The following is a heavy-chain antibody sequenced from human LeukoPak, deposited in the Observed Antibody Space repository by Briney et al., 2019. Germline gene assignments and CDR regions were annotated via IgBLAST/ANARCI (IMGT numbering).Heavy chain of an antibody. CDR1: GFTFSNYA. Sequence: GGSLRLSCAASGFTFSNYAMSWVRQAPGKGLEWVSAISADGASAYYADSVEGRFTISRDNSKNTLYLQMNSLRAEDTAVYYCARGWTYFDHWGQGTLVTVSS. J-gene: IGHJ4*02. D-gene: IGHD2-15*01. CDR2: ISADGASA. CDR3: ARGWTYFDH. V-gene: IGHV3-23*01.